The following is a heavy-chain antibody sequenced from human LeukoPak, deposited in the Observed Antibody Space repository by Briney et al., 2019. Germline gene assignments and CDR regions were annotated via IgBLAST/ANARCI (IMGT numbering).Heavy chain of an antibody. J-gene: IGHJ6*04. CDR1: GFTFSRYE. Sequence: GGSLRLSCIASGFTFSRYEMNWVRQAPGKGLEWVSYISSSGSTIYYADSVKGRFTISRDNAKNSLYLQMNSLRAEDTAVYYCAELGITMIGGVWGKGTTVTISS. D-gene: IGHD3-10*02. CDR2: ISSSGSTI. CDR3: AELGITMIGGV. V-gene: IGHV3-48*03.